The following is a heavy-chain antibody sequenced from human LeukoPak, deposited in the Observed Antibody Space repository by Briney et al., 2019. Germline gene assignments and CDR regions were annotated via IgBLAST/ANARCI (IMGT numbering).Heavy chain of an antibody. V-gene: IGHV3-30*04. CDR1: GFTFSNYA. D-gene: IGHD3-10*01. J-gene: IGHJ4*02. CDR2: ISYDGSNK. CDR3: ARELQAGLWFGGLL. Sequence: PGGSLRLSCAASGFTFSNYAMSWVRQAPGKGLEWVAIISYDGSNKYYSDSVKGRFTISRDNSRNTLYLQMNSLRPEDTAIYYCARELQAGLWFGGLLWGQGTLVTVSS.